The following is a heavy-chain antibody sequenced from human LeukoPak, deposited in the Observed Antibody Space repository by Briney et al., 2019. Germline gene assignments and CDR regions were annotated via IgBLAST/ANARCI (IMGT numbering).Heavy chain of an antibody. D-gene: IGHD1-14*01. CDR2: ISVSGGST. CDR1: GFTFSSYS. CDR3: AKLTDRSH. V-gene: IGHV3-23*01. Sequence: AGGSLRLSCTASGFTFSSYSMSWVRQAPGKGLEWVSGISVSGGSTYYADSVKGRFTISRDNSKNTLFLQMDSLRAEDTALYYCAKLTDRSHWGQGTLVTVSS. J-gene: IGHJ4*02.